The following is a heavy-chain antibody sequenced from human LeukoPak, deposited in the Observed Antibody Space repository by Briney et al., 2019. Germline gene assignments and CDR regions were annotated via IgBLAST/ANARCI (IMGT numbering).Heavy chain of an antibody. CDR1: GLTFSNYA. V-gene: IGHV3-23*01. Sequence: GGSLRLSCAASGLTFSNYAMNWVRQASGRGLEWVSGITDSGRKTYYADSVKGRFSISRDNSKNTVYLRMSDLRAEDTAVYYCAKITKATTPNYWGQGTLVTVSS. J-gene: IGHJ4*02. CDR2: ITDSGRKT. CDR3: AKITKATTPNY. D-gene: IGHD4-17*01.